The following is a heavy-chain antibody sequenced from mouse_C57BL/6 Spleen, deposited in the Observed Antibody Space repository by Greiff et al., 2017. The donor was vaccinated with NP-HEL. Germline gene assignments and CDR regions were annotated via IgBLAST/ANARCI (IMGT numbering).Heavy chain of an antibody. CDR3: ARDQAYGRDYFDY. J-gene: IGHJ2*01. Sequence: EVMLVESGGGLVKPGGSLKLSCAASGFTFSSYAMSWVRQTPEKRLEWVATISDGGSYTYYPDNVKGRFTISRDNAKNNLYLQMSHLKSEDTAMYYCARDQAYGRDYFDYWGQGTTLTVSS. V-gene: IGHV5-4*01. D-gene: IGHD1-1*01. CDR2: ISDGGSYT. CDR1: GFTFSSYA.